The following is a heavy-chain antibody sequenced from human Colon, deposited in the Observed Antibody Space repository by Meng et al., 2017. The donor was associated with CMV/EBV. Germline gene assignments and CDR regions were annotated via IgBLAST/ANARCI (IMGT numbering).Heavy chain of an antibody. D-gene: IGHD1-1*01. J-gene: IGHJ4*02. CDR2: ISGGYPST. Sequence: GESLKISCEASGFTFNMHAMNWGRQAPGKELEWVSGISGGYPSTLYLDSVKGRFIISRDNSKNTVYLQINSLRAEDTAIYYCARAPWSAAATGYFDSWGQGAQVTVSS. CDR3: ARAPWSAAATGYFDS. V-gene: IGHV3-23*01. CDR1: GFTFNMHA.